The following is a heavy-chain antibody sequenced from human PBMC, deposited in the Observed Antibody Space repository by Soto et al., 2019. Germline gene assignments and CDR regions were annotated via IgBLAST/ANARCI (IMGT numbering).Heavy chain of an antibody. CDR2: ISYDGRNK. CDR3: AREGIDGDSWGFFDY. J-gene: IGHJ4*02. Sequence: QVQLVESGGGVVQPGRSLRLSCAASGFTFRDYAMHWVRQAPGKGLEWVAFISYDGRNKNYADSVKGRFTISRDNSRNTLSLQMNSLRTEDTAVYYCAREGIDGDSWGFFDYWGQGTLVTVSS. CDR1: GFTFRDYA. V-gene: IGHV3-30*04. D-gene: IGHD6-13*01.